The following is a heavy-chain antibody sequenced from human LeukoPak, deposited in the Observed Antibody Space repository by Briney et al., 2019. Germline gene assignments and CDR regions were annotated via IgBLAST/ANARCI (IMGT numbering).Heavy chain of an antibody. CDR3: AREVTVKDAFDI. V-gene: IGHV3-30-3*01. Sequence: GRSLRLSCAASGFTFSSYAMHWVRQAPGKGLEWVAVISYDGSNKYYADSVKGRFTISRDNSKNTLYLQMNSLRAEDTAVYYCAREVTVKDAFDIWGQGTMVTVSS. CDR2: ISYDGSNK. CDR1: GFTFSSYA. D-gene: IGHD4-11*01. J-gene: IGHJ3*02.